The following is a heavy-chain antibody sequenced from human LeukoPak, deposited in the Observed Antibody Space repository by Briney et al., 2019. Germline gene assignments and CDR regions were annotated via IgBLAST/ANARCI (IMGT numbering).Heavy chain of an antibody. J-gene: IGHJ5*02. D-gene: IGHD6-19*01. CDR3: ARDQPGTYTLSST. CDR1: GFTFSSYG. V-gene: IGHV3-33*01. CDR2: IWYDGSNK. Sequence: GGSLRLSCAASGFTFSSYGMHWVRQAPGKGLEWVAVIWYDGSNKYYADSVKGRFTISRDNSKNTLYLQVNSLRAEDTAVYYCARDQPGTYTLSSTWGQGTLVTVSS.